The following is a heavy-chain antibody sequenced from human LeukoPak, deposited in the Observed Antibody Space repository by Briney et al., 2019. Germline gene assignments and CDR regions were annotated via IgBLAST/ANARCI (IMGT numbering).Heavy chain of an antibody. Sequence: SETLSLTCAVYGGSFSGYYWSWLRQPPGKGLEWIGEINHSGSTNYNPSLKSRVTISVDTSKNQFSLKLSSVTAADTAVYYCARGGIVVVVAATCFDYWGQGTLVTVSS. CDR3: ARGGIVVVVAATCFDY. D-gene: IGHD2-15*01. CDR2: INHSGST. CDR1: GGSFSGYY. J-gene: IGHJ4*02. V-gene: IGHV4-34*01.